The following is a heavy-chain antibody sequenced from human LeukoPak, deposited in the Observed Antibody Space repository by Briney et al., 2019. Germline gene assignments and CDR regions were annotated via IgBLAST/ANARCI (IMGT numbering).Heavy chain of an antibody. Sequence: GGSLRLSCAASGFTFSDYDMHWIRQATGKGLEWVSAIGTAGDTYYTGSVKGRFTISRENDKNTLYLQMNSLRAGDTAVYYCARVAKERVGGVYYFDYWGQGTLVTVSS. D-gene: IGHD1-1*01. CDR3: ARVAKERVGGVYYFDY. J-gene: IGHJ4*02. V-gene: IGHV3-13*01. CDR2: IGTAGDT. CDR1: GFTFSDYD.